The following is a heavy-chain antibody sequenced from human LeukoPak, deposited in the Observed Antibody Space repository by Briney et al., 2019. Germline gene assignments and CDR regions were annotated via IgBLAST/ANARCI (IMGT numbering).Heavy chain of an antibody. V-gene: IGHV3-21*01. Sequence: GGSLRLSCAASGFTFSNAWMSWVRQAPGKGLEWVSSISSSSSYIYYADSVKGRFTISRDNAKNSLYLQMNSLRAEDTAVYYCARHPEGLLAYCGGDCYPGAFDIWGQGTMVTVSS. CDR1: GFTFSNAW. CDR2: ISSSSSYI. CDR3: ARHPEGLLAYCGGDCYPGAFDI. D-gene: IGHD2-21*02. J-gene: IGHJ3*02.